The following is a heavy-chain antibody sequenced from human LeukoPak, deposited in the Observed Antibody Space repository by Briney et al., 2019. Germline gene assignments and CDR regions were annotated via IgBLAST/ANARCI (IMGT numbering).Heavy chain of an antibody. J-gene: IGHJ4*02. CDR1: GGSISSYY. Sequence: PSETLSLTCTVSGGSISSYYWSWIRQPPGKGLEWIGYIYHSGSTYYNPSLKSRVTISVDRSKNQFSLKLSSVTAADTAVYYCARSFWSGYYTGPPFDYWGQGTLVTVSS. CDR3: ARSFWSGYYTGPPFDY. CDR2: IYHSGST. V-gene: IGHV4-59*12. D-gene: IGHD3-3*01.